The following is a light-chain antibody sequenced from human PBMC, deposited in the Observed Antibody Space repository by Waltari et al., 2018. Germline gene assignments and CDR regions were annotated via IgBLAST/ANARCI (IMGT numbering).Light chain of an antibody. Sequence: EIVMTQSPATLSVSPGERVTLSCRASQLVSSNLAWYQQKPGQAPRVLIYAASTRATGIPARFSGSGSGTEFTLTISSLQSEDFAVYYCQQYNNWPPMYTFGQGTKLEIK. CDR1: QLVSSN. V-gene: IGKV3-15*01. CDR3: QQYNNWPPMYT. CDR2: AAS. J-gene: IGKJ2*01.